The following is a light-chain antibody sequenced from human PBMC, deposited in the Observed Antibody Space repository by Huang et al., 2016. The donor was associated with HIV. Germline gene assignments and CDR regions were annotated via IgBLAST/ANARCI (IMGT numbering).Light chain of an antibody. J-gene: IGKJ1*01. CDR2: TAS. CDR3: QQSFSVPRT. CDR1: QNITKS. V-gene: IGKV1-39*01. Sequence: DIQMTQSPPSLSASVGDRVTFTCRANQNITKSLNWYQQKPGKAPKPLSYTASTLESGVPSRFSGGGSGSRFTLNITNLQPEDFATYYCQQSFSVPRTFG.